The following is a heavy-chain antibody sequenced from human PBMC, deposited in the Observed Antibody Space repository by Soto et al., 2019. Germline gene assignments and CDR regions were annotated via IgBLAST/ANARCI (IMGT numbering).Heavy chain of an antibody. D-gene: IGHD4-17*01. J-gene: IGHJ6*02. CDR2: MNPNSGNT. CDR3: ARESTVTTNYGMDV. CDR1: GYTFTSYD. Sequence: ASVKVSCKASGYTFTSYDINWVRQATGQGLEWMGWMNPNSGNTGYAQKFQGRVTMTRNTSISTAYMELSSLRSEDTAVYYCARESTVTTNYGMDVWGQGTTVTVSS. V-gene: IGHV1-8*01.